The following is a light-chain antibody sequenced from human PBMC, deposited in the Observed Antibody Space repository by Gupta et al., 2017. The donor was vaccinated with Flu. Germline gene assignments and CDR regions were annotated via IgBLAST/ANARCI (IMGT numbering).Light chain of an antibody. CDR3: LLYYGDAHLVV. J-gene: IGLJ3*02. Sequence: QTVVTQEPSLTVSPGGTVTLTCASSTGAVTSGYYPSWFQQKPGQAPRALMYSTSNKHSWTPARFSGSLLGGKDALTLSGVQPEDEAEYDCLLYYGDAHLVVFGGGTKLTVL. CDR1: TGAVTSGYY. CDR2: STS. V-gene: IGLV7-43*01.